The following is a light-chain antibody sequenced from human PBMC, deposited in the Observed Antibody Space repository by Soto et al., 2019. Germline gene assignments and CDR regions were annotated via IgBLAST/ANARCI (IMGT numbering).Light chain of an antibody. CDR2: DVS. CDR1: SSDVGGYNF. J-gene: IGLJ1*01. CDR3: SSDTSSSTYV. Sequence: QSALTQPASVSGSPGQSITISCTGTSSDVGGYNFVSWYQQHPGKAPKVMIYDVSNRPSGVSNRFSGSKSGNTASLTISGLQAEDEADYYCSSDTSSSTYVFGTGTKVTVL. V-gene: IGLV2-14*01.